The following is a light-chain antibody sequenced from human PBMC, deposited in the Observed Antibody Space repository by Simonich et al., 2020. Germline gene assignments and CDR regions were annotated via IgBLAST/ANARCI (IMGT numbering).Light chain of an antibody. CDR1: QSISSW. CDR2: KES. V-gene: IGKV1-5*03. Sequence: DIQMTQSPSTLSASVGARVTITCRASQSISSWFTWYQQKPGKAPKLLIYKESSLESGDPSRFSGSGSVTEFTLTISSLQPDDFATYYCQQYNSYLYTFGQGTKLEIK. CDR3: QQYNSYLYT. J-gene: IGKJ2*01.